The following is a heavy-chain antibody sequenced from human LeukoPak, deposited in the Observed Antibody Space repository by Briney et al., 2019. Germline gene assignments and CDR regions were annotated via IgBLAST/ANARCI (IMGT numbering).Heavy chain of an antibody. J-gene: IGHJ3*02. V-gene: IGHV4-59*01. CDR1: GGSISSYY. D-gene: IGHD5-18*01. CDR2: IYYSGST. Sequence: PSETLSLTCTVSGGSISSYYWSWIRQPPGKGLEWIGYIYYSGSTNYNPSLKSRVTISVDTSKNQFSLKLSSVTAADTAVYYCGRYPGYSYGYLDNACDIWGQGTMVTVSS. CDR3: GRYPGYSYGYLDNACDI.